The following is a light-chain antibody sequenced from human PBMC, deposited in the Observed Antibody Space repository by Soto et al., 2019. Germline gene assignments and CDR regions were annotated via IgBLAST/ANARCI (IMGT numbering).Light chain of an antibody. CDR1: QSISDT. CDR3: QQYNNWPWT. CDR2: GAS. V-gene: IGKV3-15*01. Sequence: EIVMTQSPATLSVSPGGRATLSCRASQSISDTLAWYQQKPGQAPRLLIHGASTRAAGFPARFSSSGSGTDFNLTISSLQSEDFAVYYCQQYNNWPWTFGQGTKVEIK. J-gene: IGKJ1*01.